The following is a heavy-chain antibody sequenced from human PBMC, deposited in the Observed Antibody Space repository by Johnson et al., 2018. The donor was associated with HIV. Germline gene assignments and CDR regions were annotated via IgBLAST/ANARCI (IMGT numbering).Heavy chain of an antibody. CDR1: GFTFSIYD. D-gene: IGHD2-8*01. CDR2: IRSDGSNT. J-gene: IGHJ3*02. CDR3: AKGLVYADPDDAFDI. Sequence: QVQLVESGGGVVQPGGSLRLSCAASGFTFSIYDIQWVRQAPGKGLEWVAYIRSDGSNTYYADSVKGRFTISRDNSKNTLYLQMNSLRAEDTAVYYCAKGLVYADPDDAFDIWGQGTMVTVYS. V-gene: IGHV3-30*02.